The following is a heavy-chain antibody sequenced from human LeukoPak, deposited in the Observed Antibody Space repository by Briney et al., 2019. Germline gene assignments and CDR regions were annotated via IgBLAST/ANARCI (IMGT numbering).Heavy chain of an antibody. J-gene: IGHJ4*02. CDR1: GFTFSSYS. Sequence: GGSLRLSCAASGFTFSSYSMNWVRQAPGKGLEWVSSISSSSSYIYYADSVKGRFTISRDNAKNSLYLQMNSLRAEDTAVYYCASRGGGLTSSGYYVPDHWGQGTLVTVSS. V-gene: IGHV3-21*01. CDR3: ASRGGGLTSSGYYVPDH. D-gene: IGHD3-22*01. CDR2: ISSSSSYI.